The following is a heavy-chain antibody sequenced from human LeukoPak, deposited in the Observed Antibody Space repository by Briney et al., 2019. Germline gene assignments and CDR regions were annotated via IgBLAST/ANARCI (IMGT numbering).Heavy chain of an antibody. Sequence: VKVSCKASGGTFSSYAISWVRQAPGQGLEWMGGIIPIFGTANYAQKFQGRVTITTDESTSTAYMELSSLRSEDTAVYYCARAIDYYDSSGYSYYFDYWGQGTLVTVSS. CDR3: ARAIDYYDSSGYSYYFDY. D-gene: IGHD3-22*01. V-gene: IGHV1-69*05. J-gene: IGHJ4*02. CDR2: IIPIFGTA. CDR1: GGTFSSYA.